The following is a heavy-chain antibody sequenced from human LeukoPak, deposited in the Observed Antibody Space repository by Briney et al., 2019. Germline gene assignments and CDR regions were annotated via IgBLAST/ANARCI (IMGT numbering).Heavy chain of an antibody. J-gene: IGHJ4*02. Sequence: ASVKVSCKASGYTFTGYYMHWVRQAPGQGLEWMGWINPNSGGTNYAQKFQGRVTMTRDTSISTAYMELSRLRSDDTAVYYCARGPFYGDYVLGYWGQGTLVTVSS. V-gene: IGHV1-2*02. CDR3: ARGPFYGDYVLGY. D-gene: IGHD4-17*01. CDR1: GYTFTGYY. CDR2: INPNSGGT.